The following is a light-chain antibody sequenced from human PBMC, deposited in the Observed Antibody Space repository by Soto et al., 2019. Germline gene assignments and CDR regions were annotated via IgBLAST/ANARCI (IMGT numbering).Light chain of an antibody. CDR2: WAS. J-gene: IGKJ4*01. V-gene: IGKV4-1*01. Sequence: DIVMTQSPDSLAVSLGERATINCKSSQSVLYSSNNKNYLAWYQQKPGQPPKLLIYWASTRESGVPERFSGSGSETDFTLTISSLQAEDEAIYYCQQYYNTPALTFGGGTKVEIK. CDR1: QSVLYSSNNKNY. CDR3: QQYYNTPALT.